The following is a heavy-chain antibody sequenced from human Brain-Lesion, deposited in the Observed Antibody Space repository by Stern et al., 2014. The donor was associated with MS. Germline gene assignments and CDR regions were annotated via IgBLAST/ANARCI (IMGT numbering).Heavy chain of an antibody. Sequence: QVQLVQSGPGLMKPSQTLALTCAISGGSVSSNSAAWNWIRQSPSRGLEWLGRTYYRSKWYYQYAESVKSRITINADTPTNQFSLQLNSVTPEDTAVYLCAKGYNWFDSWGQGTVVTVS. CDR3: AKGYNWFDS. CDR2: TYYRSKWYY. J-gene: IGHJ5*01. V-gene: IGHV6-1*01. CDR1: GGSVSSNSAA.